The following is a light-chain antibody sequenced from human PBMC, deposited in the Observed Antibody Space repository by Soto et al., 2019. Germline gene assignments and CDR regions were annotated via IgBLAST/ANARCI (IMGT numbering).Light chain of an antibody. CDR2: DVT. Sequence: QSALTQPASVSGSPGQSITISCSGSSSDIGSYDYVCWFQQHPGKAPKLMIYDVTSRPSGVSNRFSGSKSVNTASLTISGLQAEDEADYYCSSDKTPVTLGVVFGGGTKVTVL. CDR1: SSDIGSYDY. J-gene: IGLJ2*01. V-gene: IGLV2-14*01. CDR3: SSDKTPVTLGVV.